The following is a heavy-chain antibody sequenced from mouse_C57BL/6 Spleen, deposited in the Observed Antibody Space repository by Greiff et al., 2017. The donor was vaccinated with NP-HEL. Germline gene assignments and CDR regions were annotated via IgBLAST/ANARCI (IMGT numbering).Heavy chain of an antibody. J-gene: IGHJ2*01. CDR2: INPYNGDT. V-gene: IGHV1-20*01. CDR3: ARGGSNWERTWYFDY. D-gene: IGHD4-1*01. CDR1: GYSFTGYF. Sequence: VQLQQSGPELVKPGDSVKISCKASGYSFTGYFMNWVMQSHGKSLEWIGRINPYNGDTFYNQKFKGKATLTVDKSSSTAHMELRSLTSEDSAVYYCARGGSNWERTWYFDYWGQGTTLTVSS.